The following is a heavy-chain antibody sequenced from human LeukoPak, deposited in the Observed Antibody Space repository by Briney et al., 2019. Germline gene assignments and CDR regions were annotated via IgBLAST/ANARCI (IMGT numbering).Heavy chain of an antibody. CDR2: IYTSGST. CDR3: ARSLGYCTNGVCPRYFDY. CDR1: GGSISSYY. D-gene: IGHD2-8*01. J-gene: IGHJ4*02. V-gene: IGHV4-4*07. Sequence: SETLSLTCTVSGGSISSYYWSWLRQPAGKGLEWIGRIYTSGSTNYNPSLKSRVTMSVDTSKNQFSLKLSSVTAADTAVYYCARSLGYCTNGVCPRYFDYWGQGTLVTVSS.